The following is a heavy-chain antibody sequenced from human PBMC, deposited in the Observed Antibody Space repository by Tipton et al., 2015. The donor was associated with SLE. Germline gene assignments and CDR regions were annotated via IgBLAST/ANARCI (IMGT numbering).Heavy chain of an antibody. Sequence: TYYNPSLKSRVIISLDTSRNHFSLKLTAVTAADTAVYYCARTLDALDIWGQGTMVTVSS. CDR2: T. V-gene: IGHV4-39*07. CDR3: ARTLDALDI. J-gene: IGHJ3*02.